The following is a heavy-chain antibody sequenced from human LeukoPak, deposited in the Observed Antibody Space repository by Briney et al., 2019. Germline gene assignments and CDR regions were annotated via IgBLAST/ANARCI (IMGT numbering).Heavy chain of an antibody. Sequence: SETLSLTCTVSGGSISNDYWSWIRQPPGKGLEWIGYISDSGNTNYNPSLKSRVTISVDTSKNQFSLKLSSVTAADTAVYYCARLSSLANIAARGRTWFDTWGQGSLVTVSS. V-gene: IGHV4-59*01. J-gene: IGHJ5*02. CDR1: GGSISNDY. CDR2: ISDSGNT. D-gene: IGHD6-6*01. CDR3: ARLSSLANIAARGRTWFDT.